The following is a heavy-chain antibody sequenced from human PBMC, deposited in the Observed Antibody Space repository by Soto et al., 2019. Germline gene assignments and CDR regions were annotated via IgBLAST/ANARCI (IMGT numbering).Heavy chain of an antibody. Sequence: XETLSLTCTVASCSVSSTNYYWGWIRQPPGKGLEWIGNIYYSGNTYYNPSLKSRVTISVDTSKNQFSLKLSSVTAADTAVYYCARHTISLVVVPARDYGMDVWGQGTTVTVSS. CDR3: ARHTISLVVVPARDYGMDV. V-gene: IGHV4-39*01. CDR1: SCSVSSTNYY. J-gene: IGHJ6*02. CDR2: IYYSGNT. D-gene: IGHD2-2*01.